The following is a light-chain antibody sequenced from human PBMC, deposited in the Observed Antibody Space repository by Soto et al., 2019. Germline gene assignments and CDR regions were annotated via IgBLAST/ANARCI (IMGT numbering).Light chain of an antibody. CDR2: GAS. Sequence: EIVLTQSPGTLSLSAGERATLSCRASQTISSNYLAWYQQKPGQAPRLVIFGASYRATGLPDRFSGSGSGTDFTLTISRLEPEDFAVYYCQQYGRSPPEFTFGAGTKVDIK. CDR3: QQYGRSPPEFT. J-gene: IGKJ3*01. CDR1: QTISSNY. V-gene: IGKV3-20*01.